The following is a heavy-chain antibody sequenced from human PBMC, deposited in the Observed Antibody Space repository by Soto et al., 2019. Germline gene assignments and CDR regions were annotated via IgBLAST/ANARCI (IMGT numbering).Heavy chain of an antibody. Sequence: QVQLVQSGGEVKKPGDSVKVSCKASSYTFTNYGIIWVRQAPGQGLEWMGWISAYNGNTKYAQNLQGRVNMTTDTSTTTAYMELRSLRSDDTAVYYCARGSKFAVAGVDYWGQGTLVTVSS. D-gene: IGHD6-19*01. CDR2: ISAYNGNT. V-gene: IGHV1-18*01. J-gene: IGHJ4*02. CDR3: ARGSKFAVAGVDY. CDR1: SYTFTNYG.